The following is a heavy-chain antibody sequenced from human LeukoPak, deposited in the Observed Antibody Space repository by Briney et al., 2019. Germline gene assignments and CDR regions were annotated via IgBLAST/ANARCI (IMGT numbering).Heavy chain of an antibody. D-gene: IGHD6-19*01. V-gene: IGHV4-39*01. CDR3: SISNGWYEPFDY. CDR2: IYYSGST. CDR1: GGSISSSSYY. J-gene: IGHJ4*02. Sequence: SETLSLTCTVSGGSISSSSYYWAWIRQPPGKGLEWIGSIYYSGSTYYNPSLKSRVTISVDTSKNQFSLKLSSVTAADTAVYYCSISNGWYEPFDYWGQGTLVTVSS.